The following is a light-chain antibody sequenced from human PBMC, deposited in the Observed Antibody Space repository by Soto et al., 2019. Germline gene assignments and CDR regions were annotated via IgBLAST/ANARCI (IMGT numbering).Light chain of an antibody. J-gene: IGLJ1*01. CDR3: SSYTRTGTPFF. Sequence: QSALTQPASVSGAPGQSITISCTGTSSDVGGFDYVSWYQQRPGKAPKLLIYEVNRRPSGVSNRFSGSKSGNAASLTISGLHTEDEGYFFCSSYTRTGTPFFCGTGTK. V-gene: IGLV2-14*01. CDR1: SSDVGGFDY. CDR2: EVN.